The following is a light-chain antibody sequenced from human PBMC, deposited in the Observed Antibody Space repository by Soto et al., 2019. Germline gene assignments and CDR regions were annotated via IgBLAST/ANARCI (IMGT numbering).Light chain of an antibody. J-gene: IGKJ1*01. CDR1: ESVSRW. CDR2: DAS. Sequence: DIQMTQSPSTLSASVGDRVTITCRASESVSRWVAWYQQRPGKAPNLLIYDASSLESGVPSRFSGSGSGTEFTLTISSLQPDDFATYYCQQYNTYSSAFGQGTKVDI. V-gene: IGKV1-5*01. CDR3: QQYNTYSSA.